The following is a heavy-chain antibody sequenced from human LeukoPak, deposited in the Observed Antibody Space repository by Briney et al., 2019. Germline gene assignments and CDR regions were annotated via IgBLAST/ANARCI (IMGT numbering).Heavy chain of an antibody. V-gene: IGHV4-59*01. CDR3: AGKEVPYYDFWSGYYRY. CDR1: GGSISSYY. J-gene: IGHJ4*02. D-gene: IGHD3-3*01. Sequence: PSETLSLTCTVSGGSISSYYWSWIRHPPGKGLEWSGYIYYSGSTNYNPSLKSRVTISVDTSKNQFSRKLSSVTAADTAVYYCAGKEVPYYDFWSGYYRYWGQGALVTVSS. CDR2: IYYSGST.